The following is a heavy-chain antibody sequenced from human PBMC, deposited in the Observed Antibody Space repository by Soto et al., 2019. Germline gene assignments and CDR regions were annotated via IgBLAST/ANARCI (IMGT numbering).Heavy chain of an antibody. CDR2: IKQDGSEK. J-gene: IGHJ6*02. V-gene: IGHV3-7*01. CDR3: ARYRYSYYVFWSGSLRYYYYGMDV. Sequence: PGGSLRLSCAASGFTFSSYWMSWVRQAPGKGLEWVANIKQDGSEKYYVDSVKGRFTISRDNAKTSLYPQMNSLRAEDTAVYYYARYRYSYYVFWSGSLRYYYYGMDVWGQGTTVTVAS. CDR1: GFTFSSYW. D-gene: IGHD3-3*01.